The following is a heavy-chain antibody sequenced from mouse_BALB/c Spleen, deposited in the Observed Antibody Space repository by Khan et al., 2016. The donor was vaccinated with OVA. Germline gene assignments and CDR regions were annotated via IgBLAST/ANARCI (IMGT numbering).Heavy chain of an antibody. J-gene: IGHJ3*01. V-gene: IGHV5-6*01. CDR3: TRLAYYYNSEGFAY. CDR1: GFTFSTYG. Sequence: IQLVQSGGDLVKPGGSRKLSCATSGFTFSTYGMSWVRQTPDKRLEWVAAISSGGSYTYYPGSVKGRFTISRDNANNTLYLQMSSLKSEDTAIYYCTRLAYYYNSEGFAYWGQGTLVTVSA. CDR2: ISSGGSYT. D-gene: IGHD1-1*01.